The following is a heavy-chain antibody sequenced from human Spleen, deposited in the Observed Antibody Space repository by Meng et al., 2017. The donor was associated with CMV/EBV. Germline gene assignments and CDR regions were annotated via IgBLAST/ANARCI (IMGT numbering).Heavy chain of an antibody. CDR3: ARGAYCSSTSCWRGGVDY. CDR1: GGSVSSGSYY. CDR2: IYYSGST. D-gene: IGHD2-2*01. J-gene: IGHJ4*02. V-gene: IGHV4-61*01. Sequence: SETLSLTCTVSGGSVSSGSYYWSWIRQPPGKGLEWIGYIYYSGSTNYNPSLKSRVTISVDTSKNQFSLKLSSVPAADTAVYYCARGAYCSSTSCWRGGVDYWGQGTLVTVSS.